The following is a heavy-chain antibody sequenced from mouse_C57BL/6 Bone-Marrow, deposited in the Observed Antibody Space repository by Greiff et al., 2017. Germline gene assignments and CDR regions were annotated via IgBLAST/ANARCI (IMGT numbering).Heavy chain of an antibody. J-gene: IGHJ2*01. V-gene: IGHV14-4*01. CDR3: TTYLYGSSFDY. D-gene: IGHD1-1*01. CDR2: IAPANGDT. Sequence: VHLKQSGAEFVRPGASVKLSCTASGFNIKDDYMHWVKQRPEQGLEWVGWIAPANGDTEYASKFQGKDTITADTFSNTASLQLSSLTSEDTAVYYSTTYLYGSSFDYWGQGTTLTVSS. CDR1: GFNIKDDY.